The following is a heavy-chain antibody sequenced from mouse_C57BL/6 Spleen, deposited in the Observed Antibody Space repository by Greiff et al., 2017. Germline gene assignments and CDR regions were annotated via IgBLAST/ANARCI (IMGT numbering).Heavy chain of an antibody. J-gene: IGHJ4*01. CDR3: ARGYCKHDYAMDY. Sequence: EVMLVESGGGLVQPGGSLKLSCAASGFTFSDYYMYWVRQTPEKRLEWVAYISNGGGSTYYPDTVKGRFTISRDNAKNTLYLQMSRLKSEDTAMYYCARGYCKHDYAMDYWGQGTSVTVSS. CDR2: ISNGGGST. CDR1: GFTFSDYY. D-gene: IGHD1-2*01. V-gene: IGHV5-12*01.